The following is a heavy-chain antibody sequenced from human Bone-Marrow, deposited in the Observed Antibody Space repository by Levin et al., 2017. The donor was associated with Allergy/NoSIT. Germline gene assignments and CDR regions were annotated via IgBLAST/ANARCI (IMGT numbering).Heavy chain of an antibody. V-gene: IGHV3-23*01. CDR1: GFTFSSYA. Sequence: GESLKISCAASGFTFSSYAMSWVRQAPGKGLEWVSSISGSGTITHYAESVKGRFTISRDISKNMLHLQMNSLRAEDTAIYFCAKEGLAVAGYYFDSWGQGTLVTVSP. D-gene: IGHD6-19*01. CDR3: AKEGLAVAGYYFDS. J-gene: IGHJ4*02. CDR2: ISGSGTIT.